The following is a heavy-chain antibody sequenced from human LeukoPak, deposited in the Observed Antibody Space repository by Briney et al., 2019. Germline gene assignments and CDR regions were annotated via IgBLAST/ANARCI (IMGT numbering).Heavy chain of an antibody. CDR2: IKQDGREK. CDR1: GFTFSSYW. D-gene: IGHD4-17*01. Sequence: GGSLRLSCAASGFTFSSYWMSWLRQAPGKGLEWVANIKQDGREKYHVASVKDRFTISRDNAKNSLHLQMNSLRADDTAVYYWARDRPTVSDPYYYYMDVWGKGTTVTVSS. CDR3: ARDRPTVSDPYYYYMDV. V-gene: IGHV3-7*01. J-gene: IGHJ6*03.